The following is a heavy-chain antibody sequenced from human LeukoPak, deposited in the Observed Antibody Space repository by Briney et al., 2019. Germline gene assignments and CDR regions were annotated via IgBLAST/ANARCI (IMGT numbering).Heavy chain of an antibody. CDR3: ARDQWIRGSFDY. V-gene: IGHV3-21*01. CDR2: VSLSSTYI. Sequence: AGGSLRLSCAASGFSFSSYDFNWVRQAPGKGLEWVSSVSLSSTYIYYADSVKGRFTISRDNAKNSLYLQMNSLRAEDTAVYYCARDQWIRGSFDYWGQGTLDTVSS. CDR1: GFSFSSYD. D-gene: IGHD3-10*01. J-gene: IGHJ4*02.